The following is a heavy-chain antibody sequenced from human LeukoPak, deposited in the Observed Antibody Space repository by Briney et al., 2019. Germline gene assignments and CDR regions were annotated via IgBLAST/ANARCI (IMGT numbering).Heavy chain of an antibody. J-gene: IGHJ6*03. CDR1: GFTFSSYW. D-gene: IGHD3-10*01. Sequence: GGSLRLSCAASGFTFSSYWMHWVRQAPGKGLEWVSLISWDGGSTYYADSVKGRFTISRDNSKNSLYLQMNSLRAEDTALYYCAKDSGGSLYYYYYMDVWGKGTTVTVSS. CDR3: AKDSGGSLYYYYYMDV. V-gene: IGHV3-43D*03. CDR2: ISWDGGST.